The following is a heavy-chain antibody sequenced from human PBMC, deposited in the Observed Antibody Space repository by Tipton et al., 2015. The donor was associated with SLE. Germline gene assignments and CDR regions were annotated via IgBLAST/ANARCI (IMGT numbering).Heavy chain of an antibody. CDR2: IYSGGST. CDR1: GGSISGYY. V-gene: IGHV3-53*05. CDR3: ARAYCSGGSCYRALFDY. J-gene: IGHJ4*02. D-gene: IGHD2-15*01. Sequence: SLRLSCTVSGGSISGYYWSWVRQAPGKGLEWVSLIYSGGSTYYADSVKGRFTISRDNSKNTLFLQMNSLRTEDTAVYYCARAYCSGGSCYRALFDYWGQGTLVTVSS.